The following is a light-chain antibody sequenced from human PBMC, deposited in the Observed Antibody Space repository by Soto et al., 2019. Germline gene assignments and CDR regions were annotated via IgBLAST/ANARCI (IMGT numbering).Light chain of an antibody. CDR2: RNN. Sequence: QSVLTQPPSASGTPGQGVTISCSGSGSNIGSNYVYWYQQLPGTAPILLIYRNNQRPSGVPDRFSGSKSGTSASLAISGLRSEDEADYYCAAWDDSLSGVVFGGGTQLTVL. CDR1: GSNIGSNY. CDR3: AAWDDSLSGVV. V-gene: IGLV1-47*01. J-gene: IGLJ2*01.